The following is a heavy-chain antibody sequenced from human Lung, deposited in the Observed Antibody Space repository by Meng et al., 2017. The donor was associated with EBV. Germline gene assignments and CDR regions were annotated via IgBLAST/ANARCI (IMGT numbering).Heavy chain of an antibody. CDR3: ARGGTSSAPFDY. CDR1: GRSFSSSY. J-gene: IGHJ4*02. V-gene: IGHV4-34*01. Sequence: QGHLQQWGAGLLKPSASLSLTCGVSGRSFSSSYWSWIRQPPGKGMEWIGQINYSGITNYNPSLKSRVTISVDTSKNQFSLSLNSVTAADTAVYYCARGGTSSAPFDYWGQGTLVTVSS. D-gene: IGHD2-2*01. CDR2: INYSGIT.